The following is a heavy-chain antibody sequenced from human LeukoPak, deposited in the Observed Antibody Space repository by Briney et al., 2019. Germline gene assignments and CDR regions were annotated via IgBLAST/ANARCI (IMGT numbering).Heavy chain of an antibody. CDR1: GSTFSTYI. D-gene: IGHD3-22*01. CDR2: ISSNGGST. CDR3: VKSSCYYDY. Sequence: GGSLRLSCSASGSTFSTYIMHWVRQAPGKGLEYVSAISSNGGSTFYADSVKGRFTISRDNSKNTLYLQMSSLRAEDTAVYYCVKSSCYYDYWGQGTLVTVSS. J-gene: IGHJ4*02. V-gene: IGHV3-64D*06.